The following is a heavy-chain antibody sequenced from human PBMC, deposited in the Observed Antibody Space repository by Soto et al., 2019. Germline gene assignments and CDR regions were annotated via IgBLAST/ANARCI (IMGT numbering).Heavy chain of an antibody. Sequence: GGSLRLSCAASGFTFSSYSMNWVRQAPGKGLEWVSSISSSSSYIYYADSVKGRFTISRDNAKNSLYLQMNSLRAEDTAVYYYARDATLPGPIPAFDPWGQGALVTVSS. J-gene: IGHJ5*02. D-gene: IGHD2-21*01. CDR3: ARDATLPGPIPAFDP. CDR2: ISSSSSYI. V-gene: IGHV3-21*01. CDR1: GFTFSSYS.